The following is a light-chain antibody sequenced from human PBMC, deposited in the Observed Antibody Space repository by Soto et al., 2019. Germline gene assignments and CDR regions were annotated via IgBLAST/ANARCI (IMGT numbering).Light chain of an antibody. CDR1: SSDIGGYKY. CDR2: EVS. Sequence: QSALTQPASVSGSPGQSITISCTGTSSDIGGYKYVSWYQQHPGIAPKLMIYEVSNRPSGVSNRFSGSKSGNTASLTISGLQAEVEADYYCCSYTRRSTRVFGGGTKLTVL. V-gene: IGLV2-14*01. J-gene: IGLJ2*01. CDR3: CSYTRRSTRV.